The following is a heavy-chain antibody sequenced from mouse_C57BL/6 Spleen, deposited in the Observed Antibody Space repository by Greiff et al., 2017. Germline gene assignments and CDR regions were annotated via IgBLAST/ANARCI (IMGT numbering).Heavy chain of an antibody. CDR3: ARGGDSYYDYGEAGLAY. J-gene: IGHJ3*01. Sequence: LQQSGPELVKPGASVKISCKASGYTFTDYYINWVKQRPGQGLEWIGWIYPGSGTTKYNEKFKGKATLTVDTSSSTAYMQLSSLTSEDSAVYFCARGGDSYYDYGEAGLAYWGQGTLVTVSA. V-gene: IGHV1-84*01. D-gene: IGHD2-4*01. CDR1: GYTFTDYY. CDR2: IYPGSGTT.